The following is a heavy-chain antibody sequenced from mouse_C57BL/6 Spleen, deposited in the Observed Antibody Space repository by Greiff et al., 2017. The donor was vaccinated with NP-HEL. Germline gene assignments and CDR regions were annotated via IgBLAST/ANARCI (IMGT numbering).Heavy chain of an antibody. V-gene: IGHV5-4*03. Sequence: EVQRVESGGGLVKPGGSLKLSCAASGFTFSSYAMSWVRQTPEKRLEWVATISDGGSYTYYPDNVKGRFTISRDNAKNNLYLQMSHLKSEDTAMYYFARRLLRDYYAMDYWGQGTSVTVSS. D-gene: IGHD1-1*01. CDR2: ISDGGSYT. CDR3: ARRLLRDYYAMDY. CDR1: GFTFSSYA. J-gene: IGHJ4*01.